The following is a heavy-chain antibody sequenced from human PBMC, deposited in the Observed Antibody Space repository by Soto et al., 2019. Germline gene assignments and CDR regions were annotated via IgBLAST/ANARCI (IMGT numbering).Heavy chain of an antibody. V-gene: IGHV3-7*01. J-gene: IGHJ6*03. D-gene: IGHD3-3*01. CDR3: ARETFWSGYYLAYYYYYMDV. CDR2: IKQDGSEK. CDR1: GFTFSSYW. Sequence: PGGSMRISCAASGFTFSSYWMSWVRQAPGKGLEWVANIKQDGSEKYYVDSVKGRFTISRDNAKNSLYLQMNSLRAEDTAVYYCARETFWSGYYLAYYYYYMDVWGKGTTVTGSS.